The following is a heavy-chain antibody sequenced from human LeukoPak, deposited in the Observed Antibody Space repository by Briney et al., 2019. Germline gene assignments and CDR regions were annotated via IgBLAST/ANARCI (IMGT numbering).Heavy chain of an antibody. D-gene: IGHD3-3*01. CDR1: GGTFSSYV. V-gene: IGHV4/OR15-8*01. Sequence: SCKASGGTFSSYVISWVRQPPGKGLEWIGEIYHSGSPNYNPSLKSRVTISVDTSKNQFSLKLSSVTAADTAVYYCASLWRRYYYYGMDVWGQGTTVTVSS. CDR3: ASLWRRYYYYGMDV. J-gene: IGHJ6*02. CDR2: IYHSGSP.